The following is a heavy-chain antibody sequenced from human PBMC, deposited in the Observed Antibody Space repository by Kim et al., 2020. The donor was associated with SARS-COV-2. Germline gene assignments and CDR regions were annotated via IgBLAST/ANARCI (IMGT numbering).Heavy chain of an antibody. Sequence: SETLSLTCTVSGGSISSSSYYWGWIRQPPGKGLEWIGSIYYSGSTYYNPSLKSRVTISVDTSKNQFSLKLSSVTAADTAVYYCARDPVGTPDARLYGMDVWGQGTTVTVSS. V-gene: IGHV4-39*07. J-gene: IGHJ6*02. CDR2: IYYSGST. CDR3: ARDPVGTPDARLYGMDV. CDR1: GGSISSSSYY. D-gene: IGHD1-7*01.